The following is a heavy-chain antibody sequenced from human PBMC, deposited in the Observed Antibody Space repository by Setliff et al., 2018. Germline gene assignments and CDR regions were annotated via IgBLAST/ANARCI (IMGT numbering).Heavy chain of an antibody. J-gene: IGHJ4*02. D-gene: IGHD6-6*01. V-gene: IGHV4-39*07. CDR2: IYSSGNT. CDR3: ARDPSSVAARPGY. Sequence: SETLSLTCTVSGDSIRSSRYYWGWIRQPPGKGLEWIGSIYSSGNTYYNPSLKRRVTISVDTTKNQFSLQLNSVTAADTTVYYCARDPSSVAARPGYWGQGTLVTVSS. CDR1: GDSIRSSRYY.